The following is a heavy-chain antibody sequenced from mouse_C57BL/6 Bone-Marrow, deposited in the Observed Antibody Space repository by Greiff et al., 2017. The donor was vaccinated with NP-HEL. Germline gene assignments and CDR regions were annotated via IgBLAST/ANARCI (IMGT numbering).Heavy chain of an antibody. CDR1: GYTFTSYW. J-gene: IGHJ4*01. Sequence: QVQLQQSGAELAKPGASVKLSCKASGYTFTSYWMHWVKQRPGQGLEWIGYINPSSGYTKYNQKFKDTATLTADKSSSTAYMQLSSLTYEDSAVYYCARYDYDAMDYWGQGTSVTVSS. CDR2: INPSSGYT. V-gene: IGHV1-7*01. CDR3: ARYDYDAMDY.